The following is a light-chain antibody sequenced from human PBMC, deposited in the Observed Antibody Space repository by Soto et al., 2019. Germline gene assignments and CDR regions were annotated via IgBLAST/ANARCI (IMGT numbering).Light chain of an antibody. CDR3: SSSTRSSSVV. CDR1: SSDVGGYNY. V-gene: IGLV2-14*01. J-gene: IGLJ2*01. CDR2: DVS. Sequence: QSALTQPASVSGSPGQSITISCTGTSSDVGGYNYVSWYQEHPGKAPKLMIYDVSHRPLGVSNRFSGSKSGNTASLTISGLQAEDEADYYCSSSTRSSSVVFGGGTKATVL.